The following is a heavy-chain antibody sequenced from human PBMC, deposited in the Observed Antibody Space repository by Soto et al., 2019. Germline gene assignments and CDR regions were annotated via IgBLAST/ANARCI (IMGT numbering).Heavy chain of an antibody. D-gene: IGHD1-1*01. CDR1: VGSLSSSSYH. Sequence: QLQLQESGPGLVKPSETLSLTCTVSVGSLSSSSYHWGWIRQPPGKGLEAIGSIYYSGRTYYDPSLKSRVTITVNRTKSGSALKLSSVPAADAAVDYCARRDWNYSAYWGEGSLVTVSS. CDR3: ARRDWNYSAY. V-gene: IGHV4-39*01. CDR2: IYYSGRT. J-gene: IGHJ4*02.